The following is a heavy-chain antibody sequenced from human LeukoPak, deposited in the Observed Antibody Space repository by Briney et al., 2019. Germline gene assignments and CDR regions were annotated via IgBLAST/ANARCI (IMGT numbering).Heavy chain of an antibody. CDR2: IHHSGRT. V-gene: IGHV4-38-2*02. D-gene: IGHD6-13*01. Sequence: SETLSLTCTVSGYSISSDYYWGWIRQPPGKGLEWIGSIHHSGRTYYNPSLKSRVTISVDTSKDQFSLNLSSVTAADTAVYYCARPPGIAAAWFDPWGQGTLVTVSS. CDR1: GYSISSDYY. J-gene: IGHJ5*02. CDR3: ARPPGIAAAWFDP.